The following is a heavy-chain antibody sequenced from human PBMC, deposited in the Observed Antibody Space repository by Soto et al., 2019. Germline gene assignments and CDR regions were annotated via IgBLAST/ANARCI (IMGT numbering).Heavy chain of an antibody. J-gene: IGHJ4*02. D-gene: IGHD6-13*01. Sequence: QVQLQQWGAGLLKPSETLSLTCAVYGGSFSGYYWSWIRQPPGKGLEWIGEINNSGSTNYNPSLKSRVTISVDTSKNQFSLKLSSVTAADTAVYYCALTGYSSSWYKSFDYWGQGTLVTVSS. V-gene: IGHV4-34*01. CDR1: GGSFSGYY. CDR2: INNSGST. CDR3: ALTGYSSSWYKSFDY.